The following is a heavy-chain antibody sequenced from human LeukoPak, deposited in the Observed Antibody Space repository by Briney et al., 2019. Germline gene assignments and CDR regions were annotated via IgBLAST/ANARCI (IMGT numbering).Heavy chain of an antibody. CDR2: IIPIFGTA. V-gene: IGHV1-69*13. CDR3: ARENSVAVWYFDY. Sequence: SAKVSCKASGGTFSSYAISWVRQAPGQGLEWMGGIIPIFGTANYAQKFQGRVTITADESTSTAYMELSSLRSEDTAVYYCARENSVAVWYFDYWGQGTLVTVSS. D-gene: IGHD6-19*01. J-gene: IGHJ4*02. CDR1: GGTFSSYA.